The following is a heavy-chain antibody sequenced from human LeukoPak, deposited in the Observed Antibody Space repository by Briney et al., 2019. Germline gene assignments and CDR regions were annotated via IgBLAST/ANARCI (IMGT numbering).Heavy chain of an antibody. Sequence: SETLSLTCTVSGGSISSYYWSWIRQPPGKGLEWIGYIYYSGGTNYNPSLKSRVTISVDTSKNQFSLKLSSVTAADTAVYYCARDGMYSSSWKPYYYYGMDVWGQGTTVTVSS. CDR2: IYYSGGT. J-gene: IGHJ6*02. CDR3: ARDGMYSSSWKPYYYYGMDV. V-gene: IGHV4-59*01. D-gene: IGHD6-13*01. CDR1: GGSISSYY.